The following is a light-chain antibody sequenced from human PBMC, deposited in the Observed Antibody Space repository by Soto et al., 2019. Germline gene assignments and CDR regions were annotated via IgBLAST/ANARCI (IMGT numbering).Light chain of an antibody. CDR2: EVN. J-gene: IGLJ1*01. V-gene: IGLV2-8*01. Sequence: QSVLTQPPSASASPGQSVAISCTGTSSDVGGYNYVSWYQQHPGKAPTLMIYEVNKRPSGVPDRFSGSKSGNTASLTVSGLQAEDEADYYCSSYAGSSNVFGTGTKVTVL. CDR1: SSDVGGYNY. CDR3: SSYAGSSNV.